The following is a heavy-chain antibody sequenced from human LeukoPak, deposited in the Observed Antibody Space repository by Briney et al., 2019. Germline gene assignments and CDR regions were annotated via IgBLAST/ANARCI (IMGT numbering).Heavy chain of an antibody. Sequence: SETLSLTCTVSGGSISSSSYYWGLIRQPPGKGLEWIGSIYYSGSTYYNPSLKSRVTISVDTSKNQFSLKLSSVTAADTAVYYCAKEMATISAAFDYWGQGTLVTVSS. CDR3: AKEMATISAAFDY. V-gene: IGHV4-39*02. CDR1: GGSISSSSYY. D-gene: IGHD5-24*01. J-gene: IGHJ4*02. CDR2: IYYSGST.